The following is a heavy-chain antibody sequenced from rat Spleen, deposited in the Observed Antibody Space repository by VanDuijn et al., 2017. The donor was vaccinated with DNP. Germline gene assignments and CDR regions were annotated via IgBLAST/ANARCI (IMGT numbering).Heavy chain of an antibody. J-gene: IGHJ2*01. Sequence: QVQLKESEPDLVQPSQTLSLTCTVSGFSLTSYHVHWVRQPPGKGLEWMGRMRYNGDTSYNSALKSRLSISRDTSKNQVFLKMNSLQTDDTGTYYCTRDFDYWGQGVMVTVSS. CDR1: GFSLTSYH. CDR3: TRDFDY. V-gene: IGHV2-63*01. CDR2: MRYNGDT.